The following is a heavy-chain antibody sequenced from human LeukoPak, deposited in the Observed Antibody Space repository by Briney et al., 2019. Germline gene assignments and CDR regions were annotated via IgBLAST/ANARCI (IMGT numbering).Heavy chain of an antibody. Sequence: PGGSLRLSCAASGFTFSGHVMSWFRQAPGRGLEWFSSLRGSVKYTFYANSVKGRFTTSRDNSRNELFLQMNSLTSGDTAEYYCAKSRATGTYPGRFDYWGLGILVTVSS. CDR2: LRGSVKYT. V-gene: IGHV3-23*01. D-gene: IGHD3-10*01. J-gene: IGHJ4*02. CDR3: AKSRATGTYPGRFDY. CDR1: GFTFSGHV.